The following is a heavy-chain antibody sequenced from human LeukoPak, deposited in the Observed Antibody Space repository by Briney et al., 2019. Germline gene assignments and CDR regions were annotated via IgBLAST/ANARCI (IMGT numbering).Heavy chain of an antibody. Sequence: ASVKVSCKASGYTFTGYYMHWVRQAPGQGLEWMGWINPNSGGINYAQKFQGRVTMTRDTSISTAYMELSRLRSDDTAVYYCARDNGDYGDFDYWGQGTLVTVSS. V-gene: IGHV1-2*02. J-gene: IGHJ4*02. CDR3: ARDNGDYGDFDY. CDR2: INPNSGGI. CDR1: GYTFTGYY. D-gene: IGHD4-17*01.